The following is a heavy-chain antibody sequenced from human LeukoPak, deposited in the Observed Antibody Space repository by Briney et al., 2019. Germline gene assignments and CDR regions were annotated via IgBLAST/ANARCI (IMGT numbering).Heavy chain of an antibody. V-gene: IGHV3-43D*03. CDR1: GFTFKDYA. CDR3: AKGPGAAVSKRYIQH. J-gene: IGHJ1*01. CDR2: ISWDSGNT. D-gene: IGHD6-13*01. Sequence: GGSLRLSCAASGFTFKDYAMHWVRQVPGKGLEWVSLISWDSGNTYYADSVKGRFTISRDNSKNSLSLQMNSLRAEDTALYYCAKGPGAAVSKRYIQHWGQGTLVTVSS.